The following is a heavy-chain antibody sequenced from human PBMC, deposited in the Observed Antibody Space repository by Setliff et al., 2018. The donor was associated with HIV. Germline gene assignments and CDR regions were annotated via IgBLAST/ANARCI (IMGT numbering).Heavy chain of an antibody. V-gene: IGHV4-38-2*01. D-gene: IGHD1-1*01. CDR1: AYSINSGYY. Sequence: SETLSLTCAVSAYSINSGYYWGWIRQPPGKGLEWIGSIYHSGSIYYNPSLKNRVTISIDNFKNQFSLNLSSVTAADTAVYYCAKRLTGPFDNWGQGTLVTVSS. CDR3: AKRLTGPFDN. J-gene: IGHJ4*02. CDR2: IYHSGSI.